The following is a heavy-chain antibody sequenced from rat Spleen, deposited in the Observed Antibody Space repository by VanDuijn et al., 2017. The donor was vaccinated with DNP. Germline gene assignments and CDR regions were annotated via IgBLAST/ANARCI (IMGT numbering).Heavy chain of an antibody. J-gene: IGHJ2*01. V-gene: IGHV5-20*01. D-gene: IGHD1-3*01. Sequence: EVQLVESGGGLVQPGRSLKLSCAASGFTFSDYYMAWVRQAPTQGLEWVASLSYDGGSTYYRDSVKGRFTISSANAKSSLYLQMDSLRSEETATYYCTKATVAPFDYWGQGVMVTVSS. CDR2: LSYDGGST. CDR1: GFTFSDYY. CDR3: TKATVAPFDY.